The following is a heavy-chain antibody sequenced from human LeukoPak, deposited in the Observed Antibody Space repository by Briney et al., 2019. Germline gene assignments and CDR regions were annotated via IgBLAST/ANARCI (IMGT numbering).Heavy chain of an antibody. CDR2: ITVSGGST. CDR1: GFTFSNYA. D-gene: IGHD3-10*01. CDR3: AKNSRWITMVRGVLDY. Sequence: GGSLRLSCAASGFTFSNYAMSWVRQAPGRGLGWVSTITVSGGSTYYADSVKGRFTISRDNSKNTLYLQMNSLRAEDTAVYYCAKNSRWITMVRGVLDYWGQGALVTVSS. V-gene: IGHV3-23*01. J-gene: IGHJ4*02.